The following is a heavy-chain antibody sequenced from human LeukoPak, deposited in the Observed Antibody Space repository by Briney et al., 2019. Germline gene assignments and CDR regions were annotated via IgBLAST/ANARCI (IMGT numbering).Heavy chain of an antibody. J-gene: IGHJ5*02. CDR2: IYHSGST. CDR1: GYSISSGYY. D-gene: IGHD3-10*01. Sequence: PSETLSLTCTVSGYSISSGYYWGWIRQPPGKGLEWIGSIYHSGSTYYNPSLKSRVTISVDTSKNQFSLKLSSVTAADTAVYYCARRITMVRGVIRGAQQQNWFDPWGQGTLVTVSS. CDR3: ARRITMVRGVIRGAQQQNWFDP. V-gene: IGHV4-38-2*02.